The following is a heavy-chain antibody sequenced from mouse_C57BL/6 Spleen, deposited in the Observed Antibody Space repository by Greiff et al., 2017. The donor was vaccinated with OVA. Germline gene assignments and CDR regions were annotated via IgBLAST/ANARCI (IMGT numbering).Heavy chain of an antibody. CDR2: IDPSDSYT. CDR3: ARRGLSDWCAY. J-gene: IGHJ3*01. D-gene: IGHD3-1*01. CDR1: GYTFTSYW. V-gene: IGHV1-69*01. Sequence: VQLQQPGAELVMPGASVKLSCKASGYTFTSYWMHWVKQRPGQGLEWIGEIDPSDSYTNYNQKFKGKSTLTVDKSSSTAYMQLSSLTSEDSAVYYCARRGLSDWCAYWGQGTLVTVSA.